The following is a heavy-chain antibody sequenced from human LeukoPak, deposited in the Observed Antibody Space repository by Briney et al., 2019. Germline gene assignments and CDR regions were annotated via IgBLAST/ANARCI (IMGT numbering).Heavy chain of an antibody. J-gene: IGHJ4*02. V-gene: IGHV3-48*02. CDR1: GFTFSSCS. CDR2: ISSSSTTR. Sequence: GVSLRLSCVVSGFTFSSCSMNWVRQAPGKGLEWVSYISSSSTTRYNADSVKGRFTISRDNAKNSLYLQMNSLRDEDSAVYYCARDPHIAAAGTIFDYWGQGTLVTVSS. CDR3: ARDPHIAAAGTIFDY. D-gene: IGHD6-13*01.